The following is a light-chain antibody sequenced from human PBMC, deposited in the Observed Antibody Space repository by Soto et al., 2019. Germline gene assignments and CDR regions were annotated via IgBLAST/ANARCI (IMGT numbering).Light chain of an antibody. CDR1: SSDVGGYNY. Sequence: QSALTQPPSASGSPGQSVTISCTETSSDVGGYNYVSWYRQHPGKAPKVMIYEVTKRPSGVPDRFSGSKSGNTASLTVSGLQAEDEADYYCSSYAGTNNVVFGGGTKLTVL. J-gene: IGLJ2*01. CDR2: EVT. V-gene: IGLV2-8*01. CDR3: SSYAGTNNVV.